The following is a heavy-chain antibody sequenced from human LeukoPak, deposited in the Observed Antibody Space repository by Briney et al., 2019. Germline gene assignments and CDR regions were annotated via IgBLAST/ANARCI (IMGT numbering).Heavy chain of an antibody. D-gene: IGHD3-10*01. CDR3: AKTPDYYGSGSSSYIDC. CDR1: GFTFSSYA. J-gene: IGHJ4*02. CDR2: ISGSGGGT. V-gene: IGHV3-23*01. Sequence: GGPLRLSCAASGFTFSSYAMSWVRQAPGKGLEWVSAISGSGGGTYYADSVKGRFTISRDNSRDTVYLQMNSLRAEDTALYFCAKTPDYYGSGSSSYIDCWGQGTLVSVSS.